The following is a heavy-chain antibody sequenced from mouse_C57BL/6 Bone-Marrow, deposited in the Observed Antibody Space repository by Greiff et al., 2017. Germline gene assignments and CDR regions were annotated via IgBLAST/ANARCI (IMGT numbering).Heavy chain of an antibody. Sequence: EVKVVESGGDLVKPGGSLKLSCAASGFTFSSYGMSWVRQTPEKRLEWVATISSGGSYTYYPDSVKGRFTISRDNAKNTRYLQMSSLKSEDTAMYYCARHQTAQASFAYWGQGTLVTVSA. J-gene: IGHJ3*01. V-gene: IGHV5-6*01. CDR2: ISSGGSYT. D-gene: IGHD3-2*02. CDR1: GFTFSSYG. CDR3: ARHQTAQASFAY.